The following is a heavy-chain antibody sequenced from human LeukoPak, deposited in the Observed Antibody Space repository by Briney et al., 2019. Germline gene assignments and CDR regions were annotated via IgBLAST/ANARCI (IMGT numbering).Heavy chain of an antibody. V-gene: IGHV3-7*01. D-gene: IGHD4-17*01. CDR2: INHNGNVN. J-gene: IGHJ4*02. Sequence: GGSLRLSCAASGFTFSSYWMNWARQAPGKGLEWVASINHNGNVNYYVDSVKGRFTISRDNAKNSLYLQMNSLRAEDTAVYYCARDLYGDYPWDYWGQGTLVTVSS. CDR1: GFTFSSYW. CDR3: ARDLYGDYPWDY.